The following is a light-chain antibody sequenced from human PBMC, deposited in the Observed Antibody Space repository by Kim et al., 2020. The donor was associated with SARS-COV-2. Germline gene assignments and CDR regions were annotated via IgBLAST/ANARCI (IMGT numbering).Light chain of an antibody. CDR2: GRN. CDR3: QSRDSGGNVV. V-gene: IGLV3-19*01. CDR1: SLRSYY. Sequence: SSELTQDPVASVALGQTVTITCQGDSLRSYYATWYQRKPRQAPVLVIYGRNTRPSGIPDRISGSASGNTASLTTSGTQAEDEGDFYCQSRDSGGNVVFGGGTQLTVL. J-gene: IGLJ2*01.